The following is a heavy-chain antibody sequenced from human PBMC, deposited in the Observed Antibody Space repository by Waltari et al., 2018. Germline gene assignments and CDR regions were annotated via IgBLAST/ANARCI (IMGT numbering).Heavy chain of an antibody. CDR2: INEDGGEK. Sequence: EVQLVESGGGLVQPGGSLRLSCAASGLTFSKFWMSWVRQAPGKGLEWVARINEDGGEKYYVDSLKGRIIISRDNAKNSLYLQMNSLRVEDTAVYYCARDRGYFDYWGLGTLVTVSS. D-gene: IGHD3-10*01. CDR3: ARDRGYFDY. J-gene: IGHJ4*02. CDR1: GLTFSKFW. V-gene: IGHV3-7*01.